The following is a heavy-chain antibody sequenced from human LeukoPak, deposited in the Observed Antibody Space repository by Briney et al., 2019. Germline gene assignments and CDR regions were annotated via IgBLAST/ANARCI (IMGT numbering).Heavy chain of an antibody. CDR1: GFTFSAYG. Sequence: GGPLRLSCAASGFTFSAYGMKWVRQAPGKGLQWVSEIGASGGDIRYLDSVKGRFTISRDNSKNTVYLQMNSLRAEDTAIYYCAKDGVRRDDYWGQGTLVTVSS. V-gene: IGHV3-23*01. D-gene: IGHD2-21*01. CDR3: AKDGVRRDDY. CDR2: IGASGGDI. J-gene: IGHJ4*02.